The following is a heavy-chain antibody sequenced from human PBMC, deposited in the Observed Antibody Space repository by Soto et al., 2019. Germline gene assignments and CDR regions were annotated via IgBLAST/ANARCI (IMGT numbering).Heavy chain of an antibody. CDR3: ARLFRRDDYNYVDF. J-gene: IGHJ4*02. CDR1: GGSVNSGSYY. D-gene: IGHD4-4*01. V-gene: IGHV4-61*01. Sequence: PSETLSLTCTVSGGSVNSGSYYWSWIRQPPGKGLEWIGYIYYTGDINYNPSLRSRVTISVDTSKNQFSLKLSSVTAADTAVYYCARLFRRDDYNYVDFWGQGALVTVSS. CDR2: IYYTGDI.